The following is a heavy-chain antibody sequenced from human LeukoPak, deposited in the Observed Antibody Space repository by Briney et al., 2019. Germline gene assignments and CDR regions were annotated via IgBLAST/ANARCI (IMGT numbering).Heavy chain of an antibody. CDR2: VSYTGST. V-gene: IGHV4-39*01. CDR3: ARQYLWFAATNP. J-gene: IGHJ5*02. Sequence: PSETLSLTCIVSGDSISSRSYYWGWIRQPPGKGLEWIGCVSYTGSTYHNPSLKSRVTISVDTSKNQFSLRLSSVTAADTAVYYCARQYLWFAATNPWGQGTLVTVSS. CDR1: GDSISSRSYY. D-gene: IGHD3-10*01.